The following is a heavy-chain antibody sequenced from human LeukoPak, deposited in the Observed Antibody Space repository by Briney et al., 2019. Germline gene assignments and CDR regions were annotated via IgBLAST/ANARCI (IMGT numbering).Heavy chain of an antibody. J-gene: IGHJ6*02. CDR1: GGSISSYY. V-gene: IGHV4-4*07. D-gene: IGHD3-3*01. CDR2: IYTSGST. Sequence: SETLSLTGTVSGGSISSYYWSWIRQPAGKGLEWIGRIYTSGSTNYNPSLKSRVTMSVDTSKNQFSLKLSSVTAADTAVYYCARDRGRQLRPPSSMDVWGQGTTVTVSS. CDR3: ARDRGRQLRPPSSMDV.